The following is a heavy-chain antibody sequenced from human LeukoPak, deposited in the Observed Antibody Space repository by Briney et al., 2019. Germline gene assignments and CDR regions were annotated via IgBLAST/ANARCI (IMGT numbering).Heavy chain of an antibody. Sequence: LGGSLRLSCPASGFVFSMYAMHWVRQAPGKGLEWVAVISYDGSNKYYADSVKGRFTISRDNSKNTLYLQMDSLRAEDMAVYYCARAKFYSSGWDVWGQGTTVTVSS. CDR3: ARAKFYSSGWDV. D-gene: IGHD6-19*01. V-gene: IGHV3-30-3*01. CDR2: ISYDGSNK. CDR1: GFVFSMYA. J-gene: IGHJ6*02.